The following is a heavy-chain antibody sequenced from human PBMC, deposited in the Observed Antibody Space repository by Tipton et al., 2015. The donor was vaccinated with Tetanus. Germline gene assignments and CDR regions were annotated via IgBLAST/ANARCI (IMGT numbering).Heavy chain of an antibody. D-gene: IGHD3-16*02. CDR3: GRDRDLFAGVVVIPAIMGQ. V-gene: IGHV1-69*06. Sequence: QLVQSGAEVKKPGSSVKVSCKASGDTFNTYAINWMRQAPGQGLEWMGGILPIFGTANYAQPFQGRVTITADKSTSTANMELSSLRSDDTAVYYCGRDRDLFAGVVVIPAIMGQWGQGTPVAVSS. CDR1: GDTFNTYA. J-gene: IGHJ4*02. CDR2: ILPIFGTA.